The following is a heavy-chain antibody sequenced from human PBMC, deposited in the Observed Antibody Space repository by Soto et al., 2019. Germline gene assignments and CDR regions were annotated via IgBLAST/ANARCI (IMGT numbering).Heavy chain of an antibody. Sequence: SVKVSCKASGFPLSNSAVQWVRQARGQRLEWIGRIVVGTGNTDYAQKFQERVTITRDMSTRTAYMELSSLRSEDTAVYYCATTTPGNGWFKSYHYYGMDLWGQGTTVSVSS. D-gene: IGHD3-3*01. CDR1: GFPLSNSA. CDR2: IVVGTGNT. J-gene: IGHJ6*02. V-gene: IGHV1-58*01. CDR3: ATTTPGNGWFKSYHYYGMDL.